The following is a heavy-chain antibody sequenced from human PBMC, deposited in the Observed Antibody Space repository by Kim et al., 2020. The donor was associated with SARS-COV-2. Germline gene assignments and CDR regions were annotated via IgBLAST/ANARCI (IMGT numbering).Heavy chain of an antibody. CDR3: AIYGSGSYYNFYGMDV. V-gene: IGHV7-4-1*02. CDR1: GYTFTSYA. CDR2: INTNTGNP. J-gene: IGHJ6*02. Sequence: ASVKVSCKASGYTFTSYAMNWVRQAPGQGLEWMGWINTNTGNPTYAQGFTGRFVFSLDTSVSTAYLQISSLKAEDTAVYYCAIYGSGSYYNFYGMDVWGQGTTVTVSS. D-gene: IGHD3-10*01.